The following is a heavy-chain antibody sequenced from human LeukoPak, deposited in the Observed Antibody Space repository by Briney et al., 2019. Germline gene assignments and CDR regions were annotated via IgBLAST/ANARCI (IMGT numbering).Heavy chain of an antibody. CDR2: MNPYSGDR. Sequence: ASVKVSCKTSGYTFTTYHINWVRQATGQGLEWLGWMNPYSGDRGYAHKFQGRLSITSDTSISTAYMELSSLRSDDTAVYFCARTTSLTASGYDYWGQGTLVTVSS. CDR3: ARTTSLTASGYDY. J-gene: IGHJ4*02. V-gene: IGHV1-8*03. D-gene: IGHD4-17*01. CDR1: GYTFTTYH.